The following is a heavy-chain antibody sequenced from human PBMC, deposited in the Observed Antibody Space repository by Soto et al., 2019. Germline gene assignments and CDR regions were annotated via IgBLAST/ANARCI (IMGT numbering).Heavy chain of an antibody. J-gene: IGHJ5*02. CDR1: GGSISSGGYS. CDR3: ATCGGDCYSGENWFDP. Sequence: PSETLSLTCAVSGGSISSGGYSWSWIRQPPGKGLEWIGYIYHSGSTYYNPSLKSRVTISVDRSKNQFSLKLSSVTAADTAVYYCATCGGDCYSGENWFDPWGQGTLVTVSS. D-gene: IGHD2-21*02. V-gene: IGHV4-30-2*01. CDR2: IYHSGST.